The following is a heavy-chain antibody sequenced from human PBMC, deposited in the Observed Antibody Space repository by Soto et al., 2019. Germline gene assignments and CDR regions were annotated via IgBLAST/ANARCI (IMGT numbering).Heavy chain of an antibody. D-gene: IGHD2-2*01. V-gene: IGHV3-53*01. CDR1: GFTVSSHY. J-gene: IGHJ6*02. CDR2: INSGGST. Sequence: PGGSLRLSCAPSGFTVSSHYMSWVRQAPGKGPEWVSVINSGGSTYYADSVKGRFTISRDHSRNTLYLQMNSLRVEDTAVYYCAREVFCSSSSCQVRYGMDVWGQGTTVTVSS. CDR3: AREVFCSSSSCQVRYGMDV.